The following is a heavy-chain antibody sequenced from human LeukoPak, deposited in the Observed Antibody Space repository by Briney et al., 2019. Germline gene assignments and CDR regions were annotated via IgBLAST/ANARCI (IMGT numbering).Heavy chain of an antibody. Sequence: GSLRLSCSASGFTFSSHNMNWVRPAPGKGLEGGSSISSSSSYIYYADSVKGRFTISRDNAKNSLYLQMNSLRAEDTAVYYCARGEYYGGNPYYFDYWGQGTLVTVSS. V-gene: IGHV3-21*01. CDR1: GFTFSSHN. CDR2: ISSSSSYI. J-gene: IGHJ4*02. D-gene: IGHD4-23*01. CDR3: ARGEYYGGNPYYFDY.